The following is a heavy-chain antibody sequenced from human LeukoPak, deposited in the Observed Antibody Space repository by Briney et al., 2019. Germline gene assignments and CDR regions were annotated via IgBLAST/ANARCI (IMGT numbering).Heavy chain of an antibody. CDR3: ASRDSSGWYAFDY. V-gene: IGHV4-39*01. CDR1: GGSISSSSYY. CDR2: IYYSGST. D-gene: IGHD6-19*01. J-gene: IGHJ4*02. Sequence: PSDTLSLTCTVSGGSISSSSYYWGWIRQPPGKGLEWIGSIYYSGSTYYNPSLKSRVTISVDTSKNQFSLKLSSVTAADTAVYYCASRDSSGWYAFDYWGQGTLVTVSS.